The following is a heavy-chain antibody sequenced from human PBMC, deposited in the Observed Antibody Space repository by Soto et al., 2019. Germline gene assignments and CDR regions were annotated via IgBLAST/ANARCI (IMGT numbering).Heavy chain of an antibody. V-gene: IGHV1-69*02. J-gene: IGHJ3*02. Sequence: QVQLVQSGAEVKKPGSSVKVSCKASGGTFSSYTISXXXXXXXXXREWMGRIIPILGIANYAQKFQGRVTITXXXXXXTXXXXXXXXXXXXXXVYYCASLAXXDVAFDIWGQGTMVTVSS. CDR2: IIPILGIA. CDR3: ASLAXXDVAFDI. D-gene: IGHD6-19*01. CDR1: GGTFSSYT.